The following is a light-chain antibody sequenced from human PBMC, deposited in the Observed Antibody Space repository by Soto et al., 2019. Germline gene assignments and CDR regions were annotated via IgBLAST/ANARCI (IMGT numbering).Light chain of an antibody. CDR3: QQYGGSPPFS. V-gene: IGKV3-20*01. CDR1: QSVNSNY. CDR2: VAS. Sequence: EIVLTQSPGTLSLSPGERATLFCRASQSVNSNYLAWYQQKPGQAPRLLMYVASARATGIPDRFSGSGSGTDFTLTISRLEPEDFAVYYCQQYGGSPPFSFGQGTKLEIK. J-gene: IGKJ2*03.